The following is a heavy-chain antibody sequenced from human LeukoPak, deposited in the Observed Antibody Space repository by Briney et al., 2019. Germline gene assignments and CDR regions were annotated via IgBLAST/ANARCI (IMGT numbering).Heavy chain of an antibody. Sequence: SETLSLTCAVYGGSFSGYYWSWIRQPPAKGLEWIGEINHSGSTNYNPSLKSRVTISVDTSKNQFSLKLSSVTAADTAVYYCARVTTVTTNVVGIDYWGQGTLVTVSS. D-gene: IGHD4-11*01. CDR2: INHSGST. V-gene: IGHV4-34*01. CDR1: GGSFSGYY. J-gene: IGHJ4*02. CDR3: ARVTTVTTNVVGIDY.